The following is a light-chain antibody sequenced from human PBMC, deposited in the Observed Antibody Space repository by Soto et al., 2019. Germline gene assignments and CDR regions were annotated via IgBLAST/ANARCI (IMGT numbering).Light chain of an antibody. V-gene: IGKV3-20*01. CDR3: QTYGDLLFT. CDR1: QRVSNSL. J-gene: IGKJ3*01. CDR2: AAS. Sequence: EIVLTQSPGTLSLSPGERATLSCRASQRVSNSLVAWYQQKPGQAPRPLMSAASSRATGIPDRFSGSGSGTDFTLTISSLEPEDFAVYYCQTYGDLLFTFGPGTKVETK.